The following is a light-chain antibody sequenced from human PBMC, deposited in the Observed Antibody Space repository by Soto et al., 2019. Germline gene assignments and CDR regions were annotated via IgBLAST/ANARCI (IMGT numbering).Light chain of an antibody. V-gene: IGKV1-33*01. CDR2: DAS. CDR3: QQYDNLPLT. J-gene: IGKJ4*01. CDR1: QDISNY. Sequence: DIQMTQSPSSQSASVGDRVTITCQASQDISNYLNWYQQEPGKAPKLLIYDASNLETGVPSRFSGSGSGTDFTFTISSLQPEDIATYYCQQYDNLPLTFGGGTKVEIK.